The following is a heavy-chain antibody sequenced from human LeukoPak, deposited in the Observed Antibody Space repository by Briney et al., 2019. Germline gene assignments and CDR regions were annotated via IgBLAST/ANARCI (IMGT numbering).Heavy chain of an antibody. D-gene: IGHD3-22*01. Sequence: QPGGSLRLSCAASGFTFRDYAMNWVRQAPGKGLEWVSVISGSGTNTSYADSVKGRFTISRDNSRNTLFLQMNDLRAEDTALYYCAKDAHSIYYYDSSVYYSLDSWGQGTQVTVSS. J-gene: IGHJ4*02. V-gene: IGHV3-23*01. CDR2: ISGSGTNT. CDR1: GFTFRDYA. CDR3: AKDAHSIYYYDSSVYYSLDS.